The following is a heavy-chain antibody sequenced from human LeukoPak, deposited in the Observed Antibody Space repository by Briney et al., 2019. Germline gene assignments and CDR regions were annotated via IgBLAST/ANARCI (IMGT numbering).Heavy chain of an antibody. J-gene: IGHJ3*02. Sequence: SETLSLTCTVSGGSISSYYWSWIRQPPGKGLEWIGYIYYSGSTNYNPSLKSRVTISVDTSKNQFSLKLSSVTAADTAVYYCATTRHSSGWHDAFDIWGQGTMVTVSS. CDR3: ATTRHSSGWHDAFDI. CDR1: GGSISSYY. CDR2: IYYSGST. V-gene: IGHV4-59*12. D-gene: IGHD6-19*01.